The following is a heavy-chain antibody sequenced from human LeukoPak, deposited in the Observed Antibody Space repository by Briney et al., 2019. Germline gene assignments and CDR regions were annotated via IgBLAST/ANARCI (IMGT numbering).Heavy chain of an antibody. V-gene: IGHV3-30*02. CDR1: GFTFSSYG. Sequence: PGGSLRLSCAASGFTFSSYGMHWVRQAPGKGLEWVAFIRYDGSNKYYADSVKGRFTISRDNAKNSLYLQMNSLRAEDTAVYYCAREPGIAAAGWSRYYMDVWGKGTTVTVSS. D-gene: IGHD6-13*01. CDR3: AREPGIAAAGWSRYYMDV. J-gene: IGHJ6*03. CDR2: IRYDGSNK.